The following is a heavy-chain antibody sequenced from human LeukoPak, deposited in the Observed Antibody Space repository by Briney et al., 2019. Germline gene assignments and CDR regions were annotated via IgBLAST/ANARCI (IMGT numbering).Heavy chain of an antibody. CDR1: GYTFTGYY. J-gene: IGHJ3*02. D-gene: IGHD1-26*01. CDR2: INPNSGGT. V-gene: IGHV1-2*02. Sequence: ASVKVSCKASGYTFTGYYMLWVRQAPGQGLEWMGWINPNSGGTNYAQKFQGRVTMTRDTSISTAYMELSRLRSDDTAVYYCARTYARGAPNAFDIWGQGTMVTVSS. CDR3: ARTYARGAPNAFDI.